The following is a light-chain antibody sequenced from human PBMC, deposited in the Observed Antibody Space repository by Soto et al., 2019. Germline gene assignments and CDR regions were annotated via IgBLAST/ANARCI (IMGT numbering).Light chain of an antibody. CDR2: KAS. CDR1: QSISTW. V-gene: IGKV1-5*03. CDR3: QQYDSYPYT. Sequence: DIQMTQSPSTLPESVGDRVTITCRASQSISTWLAWYQQQPGKAPKLLIYKASSLQSGVPSRFSGSGSGTQFTLTINTLQPDDFATYYCQQYDSYPYTFGQGTKLEIK. J-gene: IGKJ2*01.